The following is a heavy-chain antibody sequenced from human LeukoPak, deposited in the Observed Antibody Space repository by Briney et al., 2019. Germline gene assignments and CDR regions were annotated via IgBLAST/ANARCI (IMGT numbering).Heavy chain of an antibody. CDR2: INHSGST. CDR3: ARGKGDIVVVVAATYFDY. V-gene: IGHV4-34*01. J-gene: IGHJ4*02. Sequence: SETLSLTRAVYGGSFSGYYWSWIRQPPGKGLEWIGEINHSGSTNYNPSLKSRVTISVDTSKNQFSLKLSSVTAADTAVYYCARGKGDIVVVVAATYFDYWGQGTLVTVSS. D-gene: IGHD2-15*01. CDR1: GGSFSGYY.